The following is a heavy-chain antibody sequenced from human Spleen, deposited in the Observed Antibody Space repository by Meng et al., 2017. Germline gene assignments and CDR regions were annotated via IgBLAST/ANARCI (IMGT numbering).Heavy chain of an antibody. V-gene: IGHV3-30*04. Sequence: GESLKISCAASGFSFNNYAMHWVRQAPGKGLEWLAFISYDGSDKYYADSVKGRFTISRDNFKNTLYLQIKSLRAEDTAVYYCARIMVRGVIKTIYYYYGMDVWGQGTTVTVSS. D-gene: IGHD3-10*01. J-gene: IGHJ6*02. CDR2: ISYDGSDK. CDR3: ARIMVRGVIKTIYYYYGMDV. CDR1: GFSFNNYA.